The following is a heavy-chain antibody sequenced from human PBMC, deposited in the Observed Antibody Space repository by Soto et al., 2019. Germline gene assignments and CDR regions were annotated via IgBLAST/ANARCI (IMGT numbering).Heavy chain of an antibody. CDR3: AKDRIAAAGKLPRQAFDY. V-gene: IGHV3-23*01. CDR2: ISGSGGST. J-gene: IGHJ4*02. Sequence: PGGSLRLSCAASGFTFSSYAMSWVRQAPGKGLEWVSAISGSGGSTYYADSVKGRFTISRDNSKNTLYLQMNSLRAEDTAVYYCAKDRIAAAGKLPRQAFDYWGQGTLVTVSS. CDR1: GFTFSSYA. D-gene: IGHD6-13*01.